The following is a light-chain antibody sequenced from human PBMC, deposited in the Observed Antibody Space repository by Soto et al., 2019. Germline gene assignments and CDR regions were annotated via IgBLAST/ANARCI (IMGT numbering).Light chain of an antibody. V-gene: IGKV3-15*01. CDR3: QQYNKWPLT. J-gene: IGKJ4*01. Sequence: EIGMTQSPATLTVSAGERATLSCGASQSVGTNLAWYQQKPGQAPRLLFYGASTRATGIPARFSGSGSGTEFTLTISSLQSEDFAVYYCQQYNKWPLTFGGGTKVDIK. CDR2: GAS. CDR1: QSVGTN.